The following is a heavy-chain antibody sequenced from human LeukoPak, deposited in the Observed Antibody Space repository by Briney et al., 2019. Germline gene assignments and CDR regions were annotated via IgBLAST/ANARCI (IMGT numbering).Heavy chain of an antibody. J-gene: IGHJ6*03. CDR2: ISVFNGNT. D-gene: IGHD5-24*01. CDR1: GYTFTSYG. Sequence: ASVKVSCKASGYTFTSYGITWVRQAPGQGLEWMGGISVFNGNTNEAQKFQDRVIMTADTSTGTAYMELRSLRSDDTAVYYCARDIEQEMAKEDFDYYYMDVWGKGPTVTVSS. CDR3: ARDIEQEMAKEDFDYYYMDV. V-gene: IGHV1-18*01.